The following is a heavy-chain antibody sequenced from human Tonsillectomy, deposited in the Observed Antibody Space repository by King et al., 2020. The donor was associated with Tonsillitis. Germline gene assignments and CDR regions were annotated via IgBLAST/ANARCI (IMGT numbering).Heavy chain of an antibody. CDR2: IGPSGGNA. Sequence: VQLVESGGGLVQPGGALRLSCTAAGFTFSTYTMSWVRQAPGKGLEWVSVIGPSGGNAFYADSVKGRFTXSRDNSKNMLYLQMNSLRAEDTAVYYCVKERWGDNWGEGXLVTVSS. CDR1: GFTFSTYT. J-gene: IGHJ4*02. V-gene: IGHV3-23*04. CDR3: VKERWGDN. D-gene: IGHD7-27*01.